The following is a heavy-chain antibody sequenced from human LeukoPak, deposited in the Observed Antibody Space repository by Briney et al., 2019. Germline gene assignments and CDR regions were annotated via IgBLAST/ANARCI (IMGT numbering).Heavy chain of an antibody. D-gene: IGHD6-13*01. CDR2: INSDGSSR. CDR1: GFTFSNYW. J-gene: IGHJ4*02. CDR3: ASASSHRIAAGGDY. V-gene: IGHV3-74*01. Sequence: GGSLRLSCAASGFTFSNYWMHWVRQAPGKGLVWVSRINSDGSSRNYADSVKGRFTISRDNAKNTLYLQMNSLRVEDTVVYYCASASSHRIAAGGDYWGQGTLVTVSS.